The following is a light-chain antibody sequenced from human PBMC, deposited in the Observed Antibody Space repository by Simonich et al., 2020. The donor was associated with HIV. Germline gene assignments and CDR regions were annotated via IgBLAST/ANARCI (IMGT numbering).Light chain of an antibody. J-gene: IGKJ3*01. Sequence: DIVMTQSPDSLAVSLGERATINCKSSQSVLYRSNNKNYLAWYKQKPGQPPKLLIYWASTRESGVPDRFSGSGSGTDFTLTISSLQAEDVAVYYCQQYYSTLYTFGHGTKVDIK. V-gene: IGKV4-1*01. CDR2: WAS. CDR1: QSVLYRSNNKNY. CDR3: QQYYSTLYT.